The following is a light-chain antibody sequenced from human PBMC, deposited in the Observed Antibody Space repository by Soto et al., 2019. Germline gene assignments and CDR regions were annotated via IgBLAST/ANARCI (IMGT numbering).Light chain of an antibody. Sequence: QSVLTQPPSASGTPGQRVTISCSGSSSNIGGNTVNWYQQLPGTAPKLLIYGTNQRPSGVPDRFSGSRSGTSASLAISGLQSEDEADYYCAAWDDSLNGWVFGGGTKLTVL. CDR1: SSNIGGNT. CDR2: GTN. CDR3: AAWDDSLNGWV. J-gene: IGLJ3*02. V-gene: IGLV1-44*01.